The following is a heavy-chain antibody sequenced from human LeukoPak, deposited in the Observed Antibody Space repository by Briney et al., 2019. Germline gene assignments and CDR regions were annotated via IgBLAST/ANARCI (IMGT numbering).Heavy chain of an antibody. CDR3: ARLGRGYSFYYFDY. CDR2: IYYSGST. V-gene: IGHV4-59*08. D-gene: IGHD5-18*01. J-gene: IGHJ4*02. Sequence: SETLSLTCTVSGGSISSYCWSWIRQPPGKGLEWIGYIYYSGSTNYNPSLKSRVTISVDTSKNQFSLKLSSVTAADTAVYYCARLGRGYSFYYFDYWGQGTLVTVSS. CDR1: GGSISSYC.